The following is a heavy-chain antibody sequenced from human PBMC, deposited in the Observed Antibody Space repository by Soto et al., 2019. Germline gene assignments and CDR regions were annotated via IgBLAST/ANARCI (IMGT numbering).Heavy chain of an antibody. CDR3: AKVRDYYGSGSPYFDY. Sequence: GGSLRLSCAASGFTFSSYGMHWVRQAPGKGLEWVAVISYDGSNKYYADSVKGRFTISRDNSKNTLYLQMNSLRAEDTAVYYCAKVRDYYGSGSPYFDYWGQGTLVTVSS. J-gene: IGHJ4*02. D-gene: IGHD3-10*01. CDR2: ISYDGSNK. V-gene: IGHV3-30*18. CDR1: GFTFSSYG.